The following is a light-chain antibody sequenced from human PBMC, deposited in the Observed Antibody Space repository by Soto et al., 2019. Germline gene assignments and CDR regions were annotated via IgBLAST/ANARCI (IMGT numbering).Light chain of an antibody. V-gene: IGKV1-9*01. Sequence: DIQLTQTSSFLSASVGDRVTITCRATQGLSSDLAWYQQKPGKAPKLLIYAASTLQSGVPSRFSGSGSGTEFTLTISSLQPEDFATHYCQQLNSYPITFGQGTRLEMK. CDR2: AAS. J-gene: IGKJ5*01. CDR1: QGLSSD. CDR3: QQLNSYPIT.